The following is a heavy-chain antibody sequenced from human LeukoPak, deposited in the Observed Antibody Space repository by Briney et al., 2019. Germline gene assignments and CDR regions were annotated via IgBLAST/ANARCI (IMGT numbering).Heavy chain of an antibody. V-gene: IGHV4-34*01. D-gene: IGHD6-13*01. CDR3: ARQSIAAAGTPWGHYFDY. Sequence: SETLSLTCAVYGGSFSGYYWSWIRQPPGKGLEWIGEINHSGSTNYNPSLKGRVTISVDTSKNQFSLKLSSVTAADTAVYYCARQSIAAAGTPWGHYFDYWGQGTLVTVSS. J-gene: IGHJ4*02. CDR2: INHSGST. CDR1: GGSFSGYY.